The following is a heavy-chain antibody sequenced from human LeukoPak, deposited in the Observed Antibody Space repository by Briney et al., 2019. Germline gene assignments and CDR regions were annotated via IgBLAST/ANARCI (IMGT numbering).Heavy chain of an antibody. CDR2: ISGSGGST. J-gene: IGHJ4*02. Sequence: GGSLRLSCAASGFTFSSYAMSWVRQAPGKGLEWVSAISGSGGSTYYADSVKGRFTISRDNSKNTLYLQMISLRAEDTAVYYCAKDPNYDFWSGYADYWGQGTLVTVSS. CDR1: GFTFSSYA. V-gene: IGHV3-23*01. CDR3: AKDPNYDFWSGYADY. D-gene: IGHD3-3*01.